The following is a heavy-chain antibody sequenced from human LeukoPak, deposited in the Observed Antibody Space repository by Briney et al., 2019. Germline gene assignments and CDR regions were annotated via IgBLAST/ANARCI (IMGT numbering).Heavy chain of an antibody. J-gene: IGHJ4*02. D-gene: IGHD3-10*01. CDR1: GGTFSSYG. CDR3: ARGLVVRGVTYYFDY. Sequence: ASVKVSSKASGGTFSSYGINWVRQAPGQGLEWMGGIIPISGTANYAQKFQGRVTITTDESTTTAYMDLSSLRSEDTAVYYCARGLVVRGVTYYFDYWGQGTLVTVSS. V-gene: IGHV1-69*05. CDR2: IIPISGTA.